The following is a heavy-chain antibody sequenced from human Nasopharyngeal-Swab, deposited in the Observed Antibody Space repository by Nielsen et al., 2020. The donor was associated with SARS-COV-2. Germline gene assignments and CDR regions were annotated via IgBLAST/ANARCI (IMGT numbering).Heavy chain of an antibody. J-gene: IGHJ6*02. V-gene: IGHV3-30*18. CDR2: ISYDRSNK. CDR3: AKGEYSLRFFYYGMDV. D-gene: IGHD6-6*01. Sequence: VRQASGKGLEWVAVISYDRSNKYYADSVKGRFTISRDNSKNTLYLQMNSLRAEDTAVYYCAKGEYSLRFFYYGMDVWGQGTTVTVSS.